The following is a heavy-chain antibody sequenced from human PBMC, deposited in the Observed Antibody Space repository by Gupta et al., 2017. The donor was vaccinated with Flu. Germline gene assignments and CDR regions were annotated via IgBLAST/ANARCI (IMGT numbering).Heavy chain of an antibody. CDR3: ARDPDTPMLRLFDL. D-gene: IGHD5-18*01. V-gene: IGHV3-48*01. Sequence: EAQLVESGGNLVQPGGSLRLSCSASGFTFSSYTMNWVRQAPGKGLEWISYISSSSRTMYYADSVKGRFTISRDNSKNSLYLQMNSLRGEDTAVFFGARDPDTPMLRLFDLWGQGTLVTVSS. J-gene: IGHJ4*02. CDR1: GFTFSSYT. CDR2: ISSSSRTM.